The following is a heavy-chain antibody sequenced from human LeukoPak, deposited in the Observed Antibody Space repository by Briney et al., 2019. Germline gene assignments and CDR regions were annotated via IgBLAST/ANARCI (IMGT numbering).Heavy chain of an antibody. V-gene: IGHV6-1*01. J-gene: IGHJ4*02. D-gene: IGHD2-15*01. CDR2: TYYRSKWYN. Sequence: SQTLSLTCAISGDSVSSNSAAWNWIRQSPPRGLEWLGRTYYRSKWYNDYAISVKSRITINPDTSKNQFSLHLNSVTPEDTAVYYCAREADKIGFDFDYWGQGTRVTVSS. CDR3: AREADKIGFDFDY. CDR1: GDSVSSNSAA.